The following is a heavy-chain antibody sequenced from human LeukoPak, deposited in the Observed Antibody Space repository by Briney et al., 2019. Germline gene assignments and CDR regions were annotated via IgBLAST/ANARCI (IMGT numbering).Heavy chain of an antibody. J-gene: IGHJ4*02. V-gene: IGHV4-59*01. Sequence: SETLSLTCTVSSGSISSYYWSWIRQPPGKGLEWIGHIYYSGSTNYNPSLKSRVTISVDTSKNQFSLKLSSVTAADTAVYYCARFTNIRHSFGYWGQGTLVTVSS. CDR1: SGSISSYY. D-gene: IGHD1-1*01. CDR2: IYYSGST. CDR3: ARFTNIRHSFGY.